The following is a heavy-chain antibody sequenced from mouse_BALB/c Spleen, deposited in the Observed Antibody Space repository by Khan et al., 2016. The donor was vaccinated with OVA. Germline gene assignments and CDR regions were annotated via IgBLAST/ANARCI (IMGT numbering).Heavy chain of an antibody. Sequence: QVQLKQSGAELAKPGASVKMSCKASGYTFINYWILWIKQRPGQGLEWIGYINPSTGYTEYNQNFKDKATLTADKSSSTAYMQLSSLTSEDSTVYSCARWGGRYDFDYWGQGTTVTVSS. V-gene: IGHV1-7*01. D-gene: IGHD1-1*02. CDR1: GYTFINYW. CDR3: ARWGGRYDFDY. CDR2: INPSTGYT. J-gene: IGHJ2*01.